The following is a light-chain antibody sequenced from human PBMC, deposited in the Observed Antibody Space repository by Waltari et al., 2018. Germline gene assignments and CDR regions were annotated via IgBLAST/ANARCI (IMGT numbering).Light chain of an antibody. J-gene: IGKJ1*01. CDR3: HQYNSYPWT. Sequence: DIQMTQSPSTLSASVGDRVTITCRASQSISSWLAWYQQKPGKAPTLLIYEFSSLESGVPSRFSGSGSGTEFTLTISSLQPDDFATYYCHQYNSYPWTFGQGTKVEIK. CDR1: QSISSW. V-gene: IGKV1-5*01. CDR2: EFS.